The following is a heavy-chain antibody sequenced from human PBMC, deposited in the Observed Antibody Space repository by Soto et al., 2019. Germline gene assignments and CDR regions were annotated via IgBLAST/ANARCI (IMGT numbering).Heavy chain of an antibody. CDR2: ISWNSGTK. D-gene: IGHD2-15*01. Sequence: GGSLRLSCAASGFTFDDYTMHWDRQAPGKGLEWVSGISWNSGTKGSADSVKGRFTISRDNAKNSLYLQMSCLRDEDTALYYCVKDVIGYCSAGNCFPDSYFDYWGQGALVTVSS. CDR1: GFTFDDYT. J-gene: IGHJ4*02. CDR3: VKDVIGYCSAGNCFPDSYFDY. V-gene: IGHV3-9*01.